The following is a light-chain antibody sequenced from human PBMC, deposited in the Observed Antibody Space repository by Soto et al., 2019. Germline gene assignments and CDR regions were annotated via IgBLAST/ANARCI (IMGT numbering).Light chain of an antibody. CDR1: QSISSW. J-gene: IGKJ1*01. CDR2: KAS. V-gene: IGKV1-5*03. Sequence: DIQMTQSPSTLSASVEDRVTITYRASQSISSWLAWYQQKPGKAPKLLIYKASSLESGVPSRFSGSGSGTEFTLTISSLQPDDFATYYCQQYNSYLTWTFGQGTKVEIK. CDR3: QQYNSYLTWT.